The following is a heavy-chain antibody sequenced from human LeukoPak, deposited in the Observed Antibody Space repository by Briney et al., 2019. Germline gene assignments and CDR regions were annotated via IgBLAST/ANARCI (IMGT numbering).Heavy chain of an antibody. CDR1: GGSISSGAYY. CDR3: ARDCSGGSCYGAFDI. D-gene: IGHD2-15*01. J-gene: IGHJ3*02. V-gene: IGHV4-30-4*08. CDR2: IHYSGST. Sequence: SETLSLTCTVSGGSISSGAYYWSWIRQHPGKGLEWIGYIHYSGSTYYNPFLKSRITISVDTSENRFSLKLSSVTATDTAVYYCARDCSGGSCYGAFDIWGQGTMVTVSS.